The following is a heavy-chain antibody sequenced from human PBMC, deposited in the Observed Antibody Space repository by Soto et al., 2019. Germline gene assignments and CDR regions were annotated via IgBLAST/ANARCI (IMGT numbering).Heavy chain of an antibody. CDR1: GGSISSSSYY. CDR2: IYYSGST. Sequence: PSETLSLTCTVSGGSISSSSYYWGWIRQPPGKGLEWIGSIYYSGSTYYNPSLKSRVTISVDTSKNQFSLKLSSVTAADTAVYNCARVIAARRVTYFAYWGQGTLVPVSS. J-gene: IGHJ4*02. V-gene: IGHV4-39*01. D-gene: IGHD6-6*01. CDR3: ARVIAARRVTYFAY.